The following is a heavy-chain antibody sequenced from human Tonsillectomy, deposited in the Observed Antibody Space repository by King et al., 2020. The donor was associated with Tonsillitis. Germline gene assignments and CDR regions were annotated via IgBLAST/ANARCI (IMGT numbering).Heavy chain of an antibody. CDR2: IRYDGSQK. D-gene: IGHD3-10*01. Sequence: VQLVESGGGVVQPGGSPRLSCAASGFTFSNYGMHWVRQAPGKGLEWVAFIRYDGSQKYYGDSVKGRFTISRDNSKNTIYLQMNSLRPEDTAVYYCAKDPTGGWFGEELNYFDYWGRGTLVTVSS. CDR1: GFTFSNYG. V-gene: IGHV3-30*02. CDR3: AKDPTGGWFGEELNYFDY. J-gene: IGHJ4*02.